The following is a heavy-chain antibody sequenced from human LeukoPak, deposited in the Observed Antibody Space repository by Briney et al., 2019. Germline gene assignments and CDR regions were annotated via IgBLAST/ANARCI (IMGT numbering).Heavy chain of an antibody. J-gene: IGHJ6*03. CDR3: DKEVDPAIGFSYYMDV. Sequence: GGSLRLSCVASRFTFSSYGMHWVRRAPGKGLEWVAFVRYDGSNKYCLDSVKGHFTISRDNSKNTLYLQMNSLRPADTTAYYWDKEVDPAIGFSYYMDVSGKGTTVTVYS. V-gene: IGHV3-30*02. D-gene: IGHD5-12*01. CDR1: RFTFSSYG. CDR2: VRYDGSNK.